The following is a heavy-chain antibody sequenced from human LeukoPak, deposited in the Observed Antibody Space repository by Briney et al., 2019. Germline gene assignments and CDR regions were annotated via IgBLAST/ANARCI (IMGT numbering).Heavy chain of an antibody. V-gene: IGHV3-23*01. CDR1: GFTFSSYA. CDR3: AKGYDILTAYYLDY. CDR2: IRGSGGST. Sequence: GWSLRLSRAASGFTFSSYAMSWVRQAPGKGLEGVPAIRGSGGSTYSAGSVKGRFTLSRDTSKSTLYLQMSSLRAENTAVYYCAKGYDILTAYYLDYSGQGTLVTASS. D-gene: IGHD3-9*01. J-gene: IGHJ4*02.